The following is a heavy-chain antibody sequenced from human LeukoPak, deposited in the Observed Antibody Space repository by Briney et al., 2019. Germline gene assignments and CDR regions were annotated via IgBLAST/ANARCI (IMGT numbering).Heavy chain of an antibody. J-gene: IGHJ4*02. V-gene: IGHV1-18*01. Sequence: ASVTVSCKTSGYTFTSYGISWIRQAPGQGLEWMGWISAYNGDTNSVQKLQGRVTMTTDTSTSTAYMELRSLRSDDTAVYYCARGIYFYDSSGYYPAYWGQGTPVTVSS. CDR3: ARGIYFYDSSGYYPAY. D-gene: IGHD3-22*01. CDR1: GYTFTSYG. CDR2: ISAYNGDT.